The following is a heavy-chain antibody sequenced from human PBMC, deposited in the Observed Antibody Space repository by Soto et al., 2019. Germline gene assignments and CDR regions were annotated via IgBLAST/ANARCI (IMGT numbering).Heavy chain of an antibody. J-gene: IGHJ6*02. Sequence: QVQLVQSGAEVKKPGSSVKVSCKASGGTFSSYAISWVRQAPGQGLEWMGGIIPIFGTANYAQKFQGRVTITADESTSTAYMELSSLRSEDTAVYYCARPNLSCSGGSCDLNEYYYYGMDVWGQGTTVTVSS. V-gene: IGHV1-69*01. CDR1: GGTFSSYA. CDR2: IIPIFGTA. CDR3: ARPNLSCSGGSCDLNEYYYYGMDV. D-gene: IGHD2-15*01.